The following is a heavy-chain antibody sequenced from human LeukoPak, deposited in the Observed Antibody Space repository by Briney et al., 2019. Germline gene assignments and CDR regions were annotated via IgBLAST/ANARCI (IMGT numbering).Heavy chain of an antibody. D-gene: IGHD4-17*01. Sequence: GASVKVSCKASGYTFTSYYMHWVRQAPGQGLEWMGIINPSGGSTSYAQKFQGRVTMTRDMSTSTVYMELSNLRSEDTAVYYCARDYDYGDYTAHFDYWGQGTLVTVSS. CDR3: ARDYDYGDYTAHFDY. CDR1: GYTFTSYY. J-gene: IGHJ4*02. V-gene: IGHV1-46*01. CDR2: INPSGGST.